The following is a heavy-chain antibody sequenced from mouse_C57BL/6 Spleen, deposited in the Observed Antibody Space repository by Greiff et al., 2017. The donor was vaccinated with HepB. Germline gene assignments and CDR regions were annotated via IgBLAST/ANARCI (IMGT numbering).Heavy chain of an antibody. CDR1: GFTFSSYA. Sequence: EVNLVESGAGLVKPGGSLKLSCAASGFTFSSYAMSWVRQTPEKRLEWVAYISIGGDYIYYADTVKGRFTISRDNASNTPYLQMSSLKSEDTAMYYCTRDEGFDYGKTFDYWGQGTTLTVAS. J-gene: IGHJ2*01. D-gene: IGHD2-1*01. CDR2: ISIGGDYI. V-gene: IGHV5-9-1*02. CDR3: TRDEGFDYGKTFDY.